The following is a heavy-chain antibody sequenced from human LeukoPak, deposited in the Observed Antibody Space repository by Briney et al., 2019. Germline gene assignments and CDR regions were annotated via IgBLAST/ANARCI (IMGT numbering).Heavy chain of an antibody. CDR1: GGSFSGYY. V-gene: IGHV4-34*01. J-gene: IGHJ4*02. CDR2: INHSGST. Sequence: SETLSLTCAVYGGSFSGYYWSWIRQPPGKGLGWIGEINHSGSTNYNPSLKSRVTISVDTSKNQFSLKLSSVTAADTAVYYCARGRGYSSWYYFDYWGQGTLVTVSS. CDR3: ARGRGYSSWYYFDY. D-gene: IGHD5-18*01.